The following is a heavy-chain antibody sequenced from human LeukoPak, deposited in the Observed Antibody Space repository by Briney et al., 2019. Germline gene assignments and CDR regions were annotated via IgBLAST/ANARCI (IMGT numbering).Heavy chain of an antibody. CDR1: GFIIISYS. Sequence: GGSLRLFCSASGFIIISYSMNYVLQAPGGGRVWVASISSSSSYIYYADSVEGRFTISRNNAKNRLNLQMTSLRAEDTAGYYCARVAATTMNYYYFYGMDVWGKGTMVTVSS. D-gene: IGHD5-12*01. CDR2: ISSSSSYI. CDR3: ARVAATTMNYYYFYGMDV. J-gene: IGHJ6*04. V-gene: IGHV3-21*01.